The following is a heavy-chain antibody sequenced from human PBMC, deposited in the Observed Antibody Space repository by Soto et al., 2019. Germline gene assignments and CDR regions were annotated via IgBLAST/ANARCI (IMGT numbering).Heavy chain of an antibody. J-gene: IGHJ5*02. CDR3: AREGYSSSWYYRNPYWFDP. Sequence: QVQLVQSGAEVKKPGASVKVSCKASGYTFTSYGISWVRQAPGQGLEWMGWISAYNGNTDYAQKLQGRVTMTTDTSTSTAYMELRSLRSDDTAVYYCAREGYSSSWYYRNPYWFDPWGQGTLVTVSS. D-gene: IGHD6-13*01. CDR1: GYTFTSYG. CDR2: ISAYNGNT. V-gene: IGHV1-18*01.